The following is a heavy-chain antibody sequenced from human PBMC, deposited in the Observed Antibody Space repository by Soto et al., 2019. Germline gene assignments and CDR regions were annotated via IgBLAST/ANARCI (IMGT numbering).Heavy chain of an antibody. J-gene: IGHJ4*02. D-gene: IGHD3-22*01. V-gene: IGHV3-23*01. CDR1: GFTFSSYA. Sequence: PVGSLRLSCAASGFTFSSYAMSWVRQAPGKGLEWVSAISGSGGSTYYADSVKGRFTISRDNSKNTLYLQMNSLRAEDTAVYYCAKARPHYDSSRYYFDYWGQGTLVTVSS. CDR2: ISGSGGST. CDR3: AKARPHYDSSRYYFDY.